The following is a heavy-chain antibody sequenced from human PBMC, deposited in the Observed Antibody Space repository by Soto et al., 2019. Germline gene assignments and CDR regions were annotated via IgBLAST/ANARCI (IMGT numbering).Heavy chain of an antibody. V-gene: IGHV3-23*01. J-gene: IGHJ5*02. Sequence: GGSLRLSCAASGFTFSSYAMSWVRQAPGKGLEWVSAISGSGGSTYYADSVKGRFTISRDNSKNTLYLQMNSLRAEDTAVYYCAKIKYYDFWSGHHHLNWFDPWGQGTLVTVSS. D-gene: IGHD3-3*01. CDR3: AKIKYYDFWSGHHHLNWFDP. CDR1: GFTFSSYA. CDR2: ISGSGGST.